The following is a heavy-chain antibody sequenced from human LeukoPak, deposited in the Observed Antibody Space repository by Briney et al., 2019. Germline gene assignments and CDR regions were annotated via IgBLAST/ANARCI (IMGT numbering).Heavy chain of an antibody. CDR1: GFTVSSNY. CDR2: IYSGGST. CDR3: ARNYGGNSLAFDI. J-gene: IGHJ3*02. Sequence: GGSLRLSCAASGFTVSSNYMSWVRQAPGKGLEWVLVIYSGGSTYYADSVKGRFTISRDNSKNTLYLQMNSLRAEDTAVYYCARNYGGNSLAFDIWGQGTMVTVSS. D-gene: IGHD4-23*01. V-gene: IGHV3-66*01.